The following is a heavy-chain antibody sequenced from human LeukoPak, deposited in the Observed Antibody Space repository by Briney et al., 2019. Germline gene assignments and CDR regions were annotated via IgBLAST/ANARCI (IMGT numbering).Heavy chain of an antibody. V-gene: IGHV4-39*07. D-gene: IGHD3-22*01. CDR2: SYYRGST. J-gene: IGHJ4*02. CDR3: RPYYYDSSGYYFDY. CDR1: GGSINSSNYY. Sequence: SETLSLTCTVSGGSINSSNYYWGWIRQPPGKGLEWIGSSYYRGSTYYNPSLKSRVTISLDTSKNQFSLKLSSVTAADTAVYYCRPYYYDSSGYYFDYWGQGTLVTVSS.